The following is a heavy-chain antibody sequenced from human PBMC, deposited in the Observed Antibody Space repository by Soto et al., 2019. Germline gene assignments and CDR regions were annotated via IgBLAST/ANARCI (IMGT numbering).Heavy chain of an antibody. CDR2: MNPNSGNT. V-gene: IGHV1-8*01. CDR3: ARGVEVVASERLDYYYYFMDV. Sequence: ASVKVACKASGDTFTSYYINWVRQATGQGLEWMGWMNPNSGNTGYAQKFQGRVTMTRNTSISTAYMELSSLRSEDTAVYYCARGVEVVASERLDYYYYFMDVWGKGTTVTVSS. CDR1: GDTFTSYY. D-gene: IGHD2-15*01. J-gene: IGHJ6*03.